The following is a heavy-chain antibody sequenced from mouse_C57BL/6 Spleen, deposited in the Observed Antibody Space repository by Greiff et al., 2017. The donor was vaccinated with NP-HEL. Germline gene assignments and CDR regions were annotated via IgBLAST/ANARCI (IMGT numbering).Heavy chain of an antibody. CDR3: ARKIYFDY. CDR2: IDPSDSHT. J-gene: IGHJ2*01. Sequence: QVQLQQPGAELVKPGASVKLSCKASGYTFTSYWMQWVKQRPGQGLEWIGEIDPSDSHTNYNQKFKGKATLTVDTSSSTAYMQLSSLTSEDSAVYYCARKIYFDYWGQGTTLTVSS. V-gene: IGHV1-50*01. CDR1: GYTFTSYW.